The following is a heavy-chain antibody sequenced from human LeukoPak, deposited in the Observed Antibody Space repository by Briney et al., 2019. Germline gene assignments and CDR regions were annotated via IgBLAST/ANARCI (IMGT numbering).Heavy chain of an antibody. CDR1: GFTFSSYN. V-gene: IGHV3-21*01. CDR3: ARDYPPYYYDSSGYGPGAFDI. D-gene: IGHD3-22*01. J-gene: IGHJ3*02. CDR2: ISSSSSYI. Sequence: PGGSLRLSCAASGFTFSSYNMNWVRQAPGKGLEWVSSISSSSSYIYYADSVKGRFTISRDNAKNSLYLQMNSLRAEDTAVYYCARDYPPYYYDSSGYGPGAFDIWGQGTMVTVSS.